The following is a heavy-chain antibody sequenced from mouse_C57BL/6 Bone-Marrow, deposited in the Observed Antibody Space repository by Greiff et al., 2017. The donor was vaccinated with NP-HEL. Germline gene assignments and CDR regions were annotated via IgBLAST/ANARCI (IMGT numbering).Heavy chain of an antibody. CDR3: ARDYYGSSDY. CDR1: GYTFTSYW. J-gene: IGHJ2*01. V-gene: IGHV1-69*01. CDR2: IDPSDSYT. Sequence: QVQLQQPGAELVMPGASVKLSCKASGYTFTSYWMHWVKQRPGQGLEWIGEIDPSDSYTNYNQKFKGKSTLTVDKSSSTAYMQLSSLTSEDAAVDYCARDYYGSSDYWGQGTTLTVSS. D-gene: IGHD1-1*01.